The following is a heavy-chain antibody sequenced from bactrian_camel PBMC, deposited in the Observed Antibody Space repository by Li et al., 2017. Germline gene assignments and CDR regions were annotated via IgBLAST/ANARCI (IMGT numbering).Heavy chain of an antibody. J-gene: IGHJ4*01. Sequence: HVQLVESGGGSVQAGGSLRLSCTASGYRWSDNSMGWFRQAPGKEREGVAAIYSGPPTTFYADSVKGRFTFSRDNAKNTMYLQMNSLESEDTALYYYATGGLWVNYDYWGQGTQVTVS. CDR2: IYSGPPTT. D-gene: IGHD3*01. V-gene: IGHV3S54*01. CDR3: ATGGLWVNYDY. CDR1: GYRWSDNS.